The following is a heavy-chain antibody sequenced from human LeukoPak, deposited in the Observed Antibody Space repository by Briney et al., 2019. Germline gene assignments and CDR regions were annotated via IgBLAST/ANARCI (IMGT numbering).Heavy chain of an antibody. CDR2: INHGGST. D-gene: IGHD3-22*01. V-gene: IGHV4-34*01. Sequence: SETLSLTCAVYGGSFSGYYWSWIRQPPGKGLEWIGEINHGGSTNYNPSLKSRVTISVDTSKNQFSLKLSSVTAADTAVYYCARGPRRGYYDSRGYFDYWGQGTLVTVSS. J-gene: IGHJ4*02. CDR3: ARGPRRGYYDSRGYFDY. CDR1: GGSFSGYY.